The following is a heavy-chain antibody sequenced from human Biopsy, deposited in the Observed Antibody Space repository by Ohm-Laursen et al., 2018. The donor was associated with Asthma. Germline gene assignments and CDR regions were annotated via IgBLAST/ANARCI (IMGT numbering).Heavy chain of an antibody. D-gene: IGHD3-3*01. CDR3: ARDVMEWYLPAFDF. CDR1: GFTFHNYV. J-gene: IGHJ4*02. V-gene: IGHV3-30-3*01. Sequence: SLRLSCAASGFTFHNYVMHWVRQALGKGLEWVAGIFFDGSNKYYADSVNGRFTVSRDDSKNTLYLQMNSLRPDDTAVYYCARDVMEWYLPAFDFWGQGTLVTVSS. CDR2: IFFDGSNK.